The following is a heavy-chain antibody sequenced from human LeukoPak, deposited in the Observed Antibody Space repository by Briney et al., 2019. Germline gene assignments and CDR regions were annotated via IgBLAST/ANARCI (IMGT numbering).Heavy chain of an antibody. J-gene: IGHJ6*02. CDR2: INPNSGGT. CDR3: AREKATVTTVPYYYYYYGMDV. Sequence: ASVKVSCKASGYTFTGYYMHWVRQAPGQGLEWMGWINPNSGGTNYAQKFQSRVTMTRDTSISTAYMELSRLRSDDTAVYYCAREKATVTTVPYYYYYYGMDVWGQGTTVTVSS. CDR1: GYTFTGYY. V-gene: IGHV1-2*02. D-gene: IGHD4-17*01.